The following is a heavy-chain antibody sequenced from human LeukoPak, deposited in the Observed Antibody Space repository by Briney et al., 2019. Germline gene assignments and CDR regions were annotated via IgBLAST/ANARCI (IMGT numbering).Heavy chain of an antibody. D-gene: IGHD6-19*01. CDR3: ARVGQWLAYYFDY. Sequence: PSETLSLTCAVYGGSFSGYYWSWIRQPPGKGLEWIGEINHSESTNYNPSLKSRVTISVDTSKNQFSLKLSSVTAADTAVYYCARVGQWLAYYFDYWGQGTLVTVSS. V-gene: IGHV4-34*01. CDR2: INHSEST. J-gene: IGHJ4*02. CDR1: GGSFSGYY.